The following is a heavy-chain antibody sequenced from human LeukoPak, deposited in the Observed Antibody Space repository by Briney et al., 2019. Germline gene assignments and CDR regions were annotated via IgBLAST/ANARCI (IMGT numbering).Heavy chain of an antibody. CDR3: ARGRGYSYGRSFDY. D-gene: IGHD5-18*01. J-gene: IGHJ4*02. Sequence: SETPSLTCTVSRGPITSTNYYWAWIRQPPGKGLEWIGSIYYSGSTYYNPSLKSRVTISVDTSKNQFSLKLSSVTAADTAVYYCARGRGYSYGRSFDYWGQGTLVTVSS. CDR1: RGPITSTNYY. CDR2: IYYSGST. V-gene: IGHV4-39*01.